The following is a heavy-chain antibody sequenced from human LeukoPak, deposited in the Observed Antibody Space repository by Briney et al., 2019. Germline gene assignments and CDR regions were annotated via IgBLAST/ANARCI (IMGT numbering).Heavy chain of an antibody. CDR2: IKQDGSEK. D-gene: IGHD3-10*01. J-gene: IGHJ5*02. CDR3: ARTPMLRGIIPGS. Sequence: PGGSLRLSCAASGFTFSNYWLSWVRQAPGKGLEWVANIKQDGSEKYYVDSVMGRFTISRDNAKNSLYLQMNSLRAEDTAVYYCARTPMLRGIIPGSWGQGTLVTVSS. V-gene: IGHV3-7*01. CDR1: GFTFSNYW.